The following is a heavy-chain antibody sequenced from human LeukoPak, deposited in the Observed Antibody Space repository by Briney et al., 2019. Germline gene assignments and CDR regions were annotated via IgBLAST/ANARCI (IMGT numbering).Heavy chain of an antibody. CDR2: INPSGGST. CDR1: GYTFTSYY. V-gene: IGHV1-46*01. D-gene: IGHD6-6*01. J-gene: IGHJ4*02. Sequence: ASVKVSCKASGYTFTSYYMHLVRQAPGQGLEWMGIINPSGGSTSYAQKFQGRVTMTRDTSTSTVYMELSSLRSEDTAVYYCARGSSQYSSSSVSVGEDFDYWGQGTLVTVSS. CDR3: ARGSSQYSSSSVSVGEDFDY.